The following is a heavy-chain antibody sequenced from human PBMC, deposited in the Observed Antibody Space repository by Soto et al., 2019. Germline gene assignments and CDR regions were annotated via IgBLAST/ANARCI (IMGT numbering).Heavy chain of an antibody. CDR1: GGTFSSYA. J-gene: IGHJ4*02. V-gene: IGHV1-69*01. Sequence: QVQLVQSGAEVKKPGSSVKVSCKASGGTFSSYAISWVRQAPGQGLEWMGGIIPIFGTANYAQKFQGRVTITADESTSKADMERSSLRCGDTAVYYGARERGGATGGFDYWGQGTLVTVSS. CDR3: ARERGGATGGFDY. D-gene: IGHD1-26*01. CDR2: IIPIFGTA.